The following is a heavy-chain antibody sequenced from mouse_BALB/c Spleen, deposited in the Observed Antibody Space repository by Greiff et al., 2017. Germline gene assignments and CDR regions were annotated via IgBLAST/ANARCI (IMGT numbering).Heavy chain of an antibody. CDR3: ARDRYGAWFAY. Sequence: FPGNKLEYIGNTFYSGITYYNPSLESRTYITRDTSKNQFSLKLSSVTTEDTATYYCARDRYGAWFAYWGQGTLVTVSA. CDR2: TFYSGIT. V-gene: IGHV3-3*02. D-gene: IGHD2-14*01. J-gene: IGHJ3*01.